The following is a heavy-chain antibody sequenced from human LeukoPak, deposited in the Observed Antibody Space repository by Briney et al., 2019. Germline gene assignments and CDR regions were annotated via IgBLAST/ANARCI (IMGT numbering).Heavy chain of an antibody. CDR3: ARVWGEVTRIAVAILMDY. D-gene: IGHD6-19*01. V-gene: IGHV3-21*01. CDR1: GFTFSSYA. J-gene: IGHJ4*02. Sequence: PGGSLRLSCAASGFTFSSYAMSWVRQAPGKGLEWVSSISSSSSYIYYADSVKGRFTISRDNAKNSLYLQMNSLRAEDTAVYYCARVWGEVTRIAVAILMDYWGQGTLVTVSS. CDR2: ISSSSSYI.